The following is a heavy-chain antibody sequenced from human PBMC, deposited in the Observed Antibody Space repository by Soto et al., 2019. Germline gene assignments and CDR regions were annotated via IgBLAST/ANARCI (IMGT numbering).Heavy chain of an antibody. J-gene: IGHJ4*02. Sequence: GGSLRLSCTASGFTFANYDMNWVRQAPGKGLEWLSHISGGGGAHYRDSVTGRFTISRDNHMNTLYLQMNSLRVEDTAIYYCAKRARDGYNSPIDHWGQGTLVTVSS. CDR1: GFTFANYD. V-gene: IGHV3-23*01. CDR3: AKRARDGYNSPIDH. D-gene: IGHD5-12*01. CDR2: ISGGGGA.